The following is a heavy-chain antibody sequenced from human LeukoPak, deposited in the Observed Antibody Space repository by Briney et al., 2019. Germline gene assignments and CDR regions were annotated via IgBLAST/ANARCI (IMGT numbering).Heavy chain of an antibody. Sequence: GRSLRLSCAASGFTFSSYGMHWVRQAPGKGVEWVTVIWYDGSNKYYADSVKGRFTISRDNSKNTLYLQMNSLRAEDTAVYYCAKEGPHSGSYPDAFDIWGQGTMVTVSS. CDR2: IWYDGSNK. V-gene: IGHV3-33*06. D-gene: IGHD1-26*01. CDR3: AKEGPHSGSYPDAFDI. J-gene: IGHJ3*02. CDR1: GFTFSSYG.